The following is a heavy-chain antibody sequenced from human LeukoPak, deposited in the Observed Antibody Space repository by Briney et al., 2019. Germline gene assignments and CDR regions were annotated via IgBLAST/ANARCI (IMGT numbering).Heavy chain of an antibody. Sequence: SETLSLTCTVSGGSISSGSYYWRWTRQPAGKGLEWIGRIYTSGSTNYNPSLKSRVTISVDTSKNQFSLKLSSVTAADTAVYYCASFRNYYDSSGYYPLGDAFDIWGQGTMVTVSS. CDR1: GGSISSGSYY. V-gene: IGHV4-61*02. CDR3: ASFRNYYDSSGYYPLGDAFDI. D-gene: IGHD3-22*01. CDR2: IYTSGST. J-gene: IGHJ3*02.